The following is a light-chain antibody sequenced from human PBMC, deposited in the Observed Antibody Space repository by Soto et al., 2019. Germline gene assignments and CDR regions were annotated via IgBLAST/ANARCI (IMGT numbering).Light chain of an antibody. Sequence: EIVMTQSPATLSVSPGERATLSCRASQSVSSNLAWYQHKPGQAPRLLIYAASTRATGIPARFSGSGSGPEFNLTISSLQSEDFAVYYCQQYNNWPATFGGGTKVEIK. J-gene: IGKJ4*01. CDR2: AAS. CDR1: QSVSSN. CDR3: QQYNNWPAT. V-gene: IGKV3-15*01.